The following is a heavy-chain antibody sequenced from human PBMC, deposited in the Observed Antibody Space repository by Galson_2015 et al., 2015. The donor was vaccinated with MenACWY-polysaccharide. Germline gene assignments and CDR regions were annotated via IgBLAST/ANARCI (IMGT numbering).Heavy chain of an antibody. V-gene: IGHV2-70*17. CDR1: GFSLSPSGVS. J-gene: IGHJ6*02. CDR2: IGWDDGD. Sequence: PALVKPTQTLTLTCTFYGFSLSPSGVSVSWIRQPQGKALEWLERIGWDDGDFYSPSLQTRLHTSSATSQNQVFLQMTNLKPVDTATYYCALIPPAPSRQVPAYYYGMAVWGQGTTVTVSS. CDR3: ALIPPAPSRQVPAYYYGMAV.